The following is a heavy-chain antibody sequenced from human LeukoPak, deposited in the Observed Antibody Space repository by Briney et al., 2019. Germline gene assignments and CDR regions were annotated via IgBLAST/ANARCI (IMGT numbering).Heavy chain of an antibody. V-gene: IGHV1-46*01. CDR1: GYTFTSYY. CDR2: INPSGGST. CDR3: ARAALRGALDFVY. Sequence: GASVTVSFKASGYTFTSYYMHWVRQAPGQGLEWVGIINPSGGSTSYAQKFQGRVTMTRDTSTSTVYMELSSLRSEDTAVYYCARAALRGALDFVYWGQGTLVTVSS. J-gene: IGHJ4*02. D-gene: IGHD4-17*01.